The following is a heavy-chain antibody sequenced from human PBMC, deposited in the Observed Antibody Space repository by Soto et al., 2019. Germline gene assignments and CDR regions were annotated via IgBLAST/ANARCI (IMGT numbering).Heavy chain of an antibody. CDR3: ARPAYSSSWYERGSFDY. Sequence: QVQLVESGGGVVQPGRSLRLSCAASGFTFSSYAMHWVRQAPGKGLGWVAVISYDGSNKYYADSVKGRFTISRDNSKNTLYLQMNSLRAEDMAVYYCARPAYSSSWYERGSFDYWGQGTLVTVSS. CDR1: GFTFSSYA. CDR2: ISYDGSNK. J-gene: IGHJ4*02. V-gene: IGHV3-30-3*01. D-gene: IGHD6-13*01.